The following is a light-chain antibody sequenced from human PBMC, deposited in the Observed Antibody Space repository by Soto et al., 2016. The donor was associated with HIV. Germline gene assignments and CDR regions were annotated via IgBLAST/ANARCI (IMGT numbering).Light chain of an antibody. CDR1: NIGSKS. CDR3: QVWDSDSDHWV. Sequence: SYVLAQSPSLSVAPGNTARILCGGTNIGSKSVHWYQQSPGQAPVLVVHDNSERPSGIPARFGGSNSGATATLTITRVEAGDEADHYCQVWDSDSDHWVFGGGTKLTVL. CDR2: DNS. J-gene: IGLJ3*02. V-gene: IGLV3-21*03.